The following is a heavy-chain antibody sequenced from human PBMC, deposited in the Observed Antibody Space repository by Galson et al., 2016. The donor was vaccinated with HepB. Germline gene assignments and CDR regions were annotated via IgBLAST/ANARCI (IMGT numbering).Heavy chain of an antibody. V-gene: IGHV3-33*06. CDR3: AKETSNWGQYYFDY. J-gene: IGHJ4*02. CDR1: GFIFSGYG. Sequence: SLRLSCAASGFIFSGYGMHWVRQAPGKGLEWVAVVWHDGSNINYVDSVKGRFTISRDNFKNTLDLQMNSLRAEDTAVYYCAKETSNWGQYYFDYWGQGTLVSVSS. D-gene: IGHD3-16*01. CDR2: VWHDGSNI.